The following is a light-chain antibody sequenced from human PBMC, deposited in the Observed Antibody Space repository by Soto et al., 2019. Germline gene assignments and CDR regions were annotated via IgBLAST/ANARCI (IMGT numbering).Light chain of an antibody. V-gene: IGKV1-27*01. CDR2: AAS. CDR3: QKYNGAPYT. Sequence: DIQMTQSPSSLSASEGDRVTITCRANQGISNYLAWFQQKPGKVPKLLIYAASTLQSGVPSRFSSRGSGTDFTLTINGLQPEDVATYYCQKYNGAPYTFGQGTKLEIK. J-gene: IGKJ2*01. CDR1: QGISNY.